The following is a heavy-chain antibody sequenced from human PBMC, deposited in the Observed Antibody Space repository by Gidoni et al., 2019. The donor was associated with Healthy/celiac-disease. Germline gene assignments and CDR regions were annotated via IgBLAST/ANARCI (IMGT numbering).Heavy chain of an antibody. CDR3: ARGKDYYGSGSYYNRYYYYYYYMDV. V-gene: IGHV4-34*01. CDR2: INHSEST. Sequence: QVQLQQWGAGLLKPSETLSLTCAVYGGSFSGYYWSWIRQPPGKGLEWIGEINHSESTNYNPSLKSRVTISVDTSKNQFSLKLSSVTAADTAVYYCARGKDYYGSGSYYNRYYYYYYYMDVWGKGTTVTVSS. J-gene: IGHJ6*03. D-gene: IGHD3-10*01. CDR1: GGSFSGYY.